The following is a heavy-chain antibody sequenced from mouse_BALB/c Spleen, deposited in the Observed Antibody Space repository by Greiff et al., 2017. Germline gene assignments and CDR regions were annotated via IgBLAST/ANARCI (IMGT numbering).Heavy chain of an antibody. J-gene: IGHJ2*01. D-gene: IGHD2-3*01. CDR3: TREDGGLNY. V-gene: IGHV1-69*02. CDR1: GYTFTSYW. CDR2: IYPSDSYT. Sequence: VQLQQPGAELVRPGASVKLSCKASGYTFTSYWINWVKQRPGQGLEWIGNIYPSDSYTNYNQKFKDKATLTVDKSSSTAYMQLSSPTSEDSAVYYCTREDGGLNYWGQGTTLTVSS.